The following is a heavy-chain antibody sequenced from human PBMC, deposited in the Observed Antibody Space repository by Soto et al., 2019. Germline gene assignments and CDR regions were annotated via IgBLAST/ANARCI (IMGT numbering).Heavy chain of an antibody. D-gene: IGHD3-10*01. V-gene: IGHV3-23*01. Sequence: GGCLRLSCAASGFTFSSYAMSWVRQAPGKGLEWVSAISGSGGSTYYADSVKGRFTISRDNSKNTLYLQMNSLRAEDTAVDYCATSGDDYYGSGSLLYYYYSGMDVGGQGTRVPVPS. CDR2: ISGSGGST. CDR3: ATSGDDYYGSGSLLYYYYSGMDV. CDR1: GFTFSSYA. J-gene: IGHJ6*02.